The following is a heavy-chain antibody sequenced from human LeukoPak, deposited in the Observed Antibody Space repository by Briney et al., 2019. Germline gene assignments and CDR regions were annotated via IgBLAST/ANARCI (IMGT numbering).Heavy chain of an antibody. V-gene: IGHV3-23*01. D-gene: IGHD3-22*01. Sequence: GGSLRLSCAASGFTLSSYAMSWVRQAPGKGLEWVSGISGSGDNTYYADSVKGRFTISRDNSKITLYVQVNSLGTEDMAAYYCAKGSYYDSSGSFYFDYWGQGTLVTVSS. CDR2: ISGSGDNT. CDR3: AKGSYYDSSGSFYFDY. J-gene: IGHJ4*02. CDR1: GFTLSSYA.